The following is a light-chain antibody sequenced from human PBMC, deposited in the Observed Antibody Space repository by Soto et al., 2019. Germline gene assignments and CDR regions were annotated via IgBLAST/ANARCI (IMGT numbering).Light chain of an antibody. Sequence: DIQMTQSPSSLSASVGDRVTITCRASQGIRDALGWYQQKPGKAPKRLIYAASSLQGGVPSRFSGSGSGTEFTLTISSLQPEDFSTYYWLQHNSYPQTFGQGTKVEIK. CDR2: AAS. J-gene: IGKJ1*01. CDR3: LQHNSYPQT. CDR1: QGIRDA. V-gene: IGKV1-17*01.